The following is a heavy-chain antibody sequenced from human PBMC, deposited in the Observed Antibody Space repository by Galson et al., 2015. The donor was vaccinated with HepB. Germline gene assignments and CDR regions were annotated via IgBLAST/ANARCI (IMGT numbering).Heavy chain of an antibody. J-gene: IGHJ4*02. Sequence: SLRLSCAASGFTFSSYSINWVRQAPGKGLEWVSYISSTSSTIYYADSVKGRFTISRDNAKNSLYLQMNSLRAEDTAVYYCARDYYDSRGYYSHFDYWGQGTLVTVSS. CDR3: ARDYYDSRGYYSHFDY. CDR2: ISSTSSTI. V-gene: IGHV3-48*01. CDR1: GFTFSSYS. D-gene: IGHD3-22*01.